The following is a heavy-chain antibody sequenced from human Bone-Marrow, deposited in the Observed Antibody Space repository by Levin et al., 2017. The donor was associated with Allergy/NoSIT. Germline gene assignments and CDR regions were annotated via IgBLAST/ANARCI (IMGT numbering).Heavy chain of an antibody. D-gene: IGHD2-21*01. CDR1: GASIRSSVNY. V-gene: IGHV4-39*02. Sequence: SQTLSLTCTVSGASIRSSVNYWGWIRRPPGKELEWIGSIQYSGSTYYHPSLKSRVTISMDPSKNQISLTLRSVTAADTAIYYCARDGKSISWFKTWGQGTLVTVSS. J-gene: IGHJ5*02. CDR2: IQYSGST. CDR3: ARDGKSISWFKT.